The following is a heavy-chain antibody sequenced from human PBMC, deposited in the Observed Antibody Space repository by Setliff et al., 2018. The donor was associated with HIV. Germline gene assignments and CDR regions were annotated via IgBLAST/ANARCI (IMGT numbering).Heavy chain of an antibody. CDR1: GYTFTGYY. D-gene: IGHD6-19*01. CDR2: INPNSGGT. Sequence: GASVKASCKASGYTFTGYYMHWVRQAPGQGLEWMGWINPNSGGTNYAQKFQGRVTMTRDTSISTAYMELSRLRSDDTAVYYCARNSSGWYYSNYYYYGMDVWGQGTTVTVSS. J-gene: IGHJ6*02. CDR3: ARNSSGWYYSNYYYYGMDV. V-gene: IGHV1-2*02.